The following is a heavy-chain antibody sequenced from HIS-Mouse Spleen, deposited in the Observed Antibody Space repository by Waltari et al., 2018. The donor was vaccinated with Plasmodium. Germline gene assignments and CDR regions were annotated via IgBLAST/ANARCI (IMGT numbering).Heavy chain of an antibody. V-gene: IGHV3-15*01. CDR3: TTEYYYGSGSYSFDY. CDR1: GFTFSNAW. J-gene: IGHJ4*02. D-gene: IGHD3-10*01. CDR2: IKSKTDGGTT. Sequence: EVQLVESGGGLVKPGGSLRLSCAASGFTFSNAWMSWVRQAQGKGLEWVGRIKSKTDGGTTDYAAPVKGRFTISRDDSKNTRYLQMNSLKTEDTAVYYCTTEYYYGSGSYSFDYWGQGTLVTVSS.